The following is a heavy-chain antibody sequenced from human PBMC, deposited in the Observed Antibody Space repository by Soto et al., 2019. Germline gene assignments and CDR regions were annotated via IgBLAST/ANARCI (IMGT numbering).Heavy chain of an antibody. V-gene: IGHV3-43*01. Sequence: GGSLRLSCAASGFTFDDYTMHWVRQAPGKGLEWVSLISWDGGSTYYADSVKGRFTISRDNGKNSLYLQMNSLRTEDTALYYCAKDIDFGNRHGYNSLGCDYWGQGTLVTVSS. CDR1: GFTFDDYT. CDR2: ISWDGGST. J-gene: IGHJ4*02. D-gene: IGHD5-12*01. CDR3: AKDIDFGNRHGYNSLGCDY.